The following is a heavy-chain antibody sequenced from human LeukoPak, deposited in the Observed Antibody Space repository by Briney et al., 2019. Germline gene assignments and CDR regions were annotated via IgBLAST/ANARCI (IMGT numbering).Heavy chain of an antibody. J-gene: IGHJ4*02. Sequence: EASVKVSCKASGYTFTGYYMHWVRQAPGQGLEWMGWINPNSGGTNYAQKFQGWVTVTRDTSISTAYMELSRLRSDDTAVYYCAITLLWFGELSDWGQGTLVTVSS. CDR2: INPNSGGT. D-gene: IGHD3-10*01. CDR3: AITLLWFGELSD. V-gene: IGHV1-2*04. CDR1: GYTFTGYY.